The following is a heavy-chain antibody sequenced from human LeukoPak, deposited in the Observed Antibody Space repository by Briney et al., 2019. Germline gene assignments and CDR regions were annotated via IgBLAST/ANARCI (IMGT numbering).Heavy chain of an antibody. D-gene: IGHD3-22*01. CDR2: ILPILKTA. Sequence: ASVKVSCKASGGTFSTYAINWVRQAPGQGLEWMGGILPILKTANYAPKFQGRVTFTTDESTTTAYMELRSLRSEDTAVYYCASEGNYDSSGYSRYNYYYMDVWGKGTAVTVSS. CDR1: GGTFSTYA. CDR3: ASEGNYDSSGYSRYNYYYMDV. J-gene: IGHJ6*03. V-gene: IGHV1-69*05.